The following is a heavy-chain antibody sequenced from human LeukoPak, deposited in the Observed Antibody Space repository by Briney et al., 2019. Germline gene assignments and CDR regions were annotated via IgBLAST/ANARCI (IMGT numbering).Heavy chain of an antibody. V-gene: IGHV1-69*05. D-gene: IGHD4-11*01. Sequence: SVKVSCKASGGTFSSYAISWVRQAPGQGLEWMGGIIPIFGTANYAQNFQGRVTITTDESTSTAYMEVSSLRSEDTAVYYCASAVGYSKEVYFDYWGQGTLVTVSS. CDR2: IIPIFGTA. CDR3: ASAVGYSKEVYFDY. CDR1: GGTFSSYA. J-gene: IGHJ4*02.